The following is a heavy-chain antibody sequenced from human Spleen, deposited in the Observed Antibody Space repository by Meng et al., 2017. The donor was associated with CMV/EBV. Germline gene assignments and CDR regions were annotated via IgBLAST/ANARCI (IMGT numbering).Heavy chain of an antibody. J-gene: IGHJ5*02. V-gene: IGHV4-34*01. CDR1: GGAFRRYC. D-gene: IGHD3-16*01. CDR3: ARASKFRGKINWFDP. Sequence: VHVQPGGAGWFKPSEARSPTFAVHGGAFRRYCCSWIRQPPGKGLEWIGEINHSGSTNYNPSLKSRVTISVDTSKNPFSLKLSSVTAADTAVYYCARASKFRGKINWFDPWGQGTLVTVSS. CDR2: INHSGST.